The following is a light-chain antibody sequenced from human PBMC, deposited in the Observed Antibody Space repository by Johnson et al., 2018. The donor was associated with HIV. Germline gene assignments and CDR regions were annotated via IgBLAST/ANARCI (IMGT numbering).Light chain of an antibody. CDR2: DNN. CDR3: GTWDSSLSAYV. Sequence: QSVLTQPPSVSAAPGQKVTISCSGSSSNIGRNYVSWYQRLPGTAPKLLIFDNNKRPSGIPDRFSGSKSGTSATLCITGLQTGDEADYYCGTWDSSLSAYVFGTGTKVTVL. V-gene: IGLV1-51*01. CDR1: SSNIGRNY. J-gene: IGLJ1*01.